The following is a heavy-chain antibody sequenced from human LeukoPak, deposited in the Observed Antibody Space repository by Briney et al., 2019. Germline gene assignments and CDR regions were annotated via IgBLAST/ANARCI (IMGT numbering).Heavy chain of an antibody. D-gene: IGHD3-16*01. CDR1: GGSFSGYY. V-gene: IGHV4-34*01. J-gene: IGHJ5*02. CDR3: ARGRGITFGGVSFFLKWFYP. Sequence: PSETLSLTCAVYGGSFSGYYWSWIRQPPGKGLEWIGEINHSGSTNYNPSLKSRVTISVDTSKNQFSLKLSSVTAADTAVYYCARGRGITFGGVSFFLKWFYPSGQGTVVTVSS. CDR2: INHSGST.